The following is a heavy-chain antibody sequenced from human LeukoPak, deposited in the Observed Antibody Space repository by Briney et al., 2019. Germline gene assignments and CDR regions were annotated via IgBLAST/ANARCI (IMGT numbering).Heavy chain of an antibody. CDR2: ISSSSSYI. J-gene: IGHJ3*02. CDR1: GFTFSSYS. CDR3: ARGPRRSADAFDI. Sequence: GGSLRLSCAASGFTFSSYSMTWVRQAPGKGLEWVSSISSSSSYIYYADSVKGRLTISRDNAKNSLYLQMNSLRAEDTAVYYCARGPRRSADAFDIWGQGTMVTVSS. V-gene: IGHV3-21*01.